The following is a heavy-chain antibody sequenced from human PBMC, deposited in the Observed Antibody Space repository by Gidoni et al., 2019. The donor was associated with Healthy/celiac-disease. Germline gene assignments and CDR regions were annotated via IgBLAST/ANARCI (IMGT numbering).Heavy chain of an antibody. Sequence: SDYYMSWIRQAPGKGLEWVSYISSSGSTIYYADSVKGRCTISRDNAKNSLYLQMNSLRAEDTAVYYCARALGPTKNGAYFPGDFFDYWGQGTLVTVSS. V-gene: IGHV3-11*01. CDR2: ISSSGSTI. J-gene: IGHJ4*02. CDR3: ARALGPTKNGAYFPGDFFDY. D-gene: IGHD4-17*01. CDR1: SDYY.